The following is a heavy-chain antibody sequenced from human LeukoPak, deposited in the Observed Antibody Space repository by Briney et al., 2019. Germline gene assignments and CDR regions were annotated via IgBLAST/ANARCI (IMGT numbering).Heavy chain of an antibody. Sequence: EASVKVSCKASGYTFTGQGISWMRQAPGQGLEWMGWINTYNGKTSYAQKLQNRITMTTNTSTSTAYMELRSLRSDDTAVYYCASRSGSTPYYFDYWGQGTLVTVSS. CDR3: ASRSGSTPYYFDY. J-gene: IGHJ4*02. V-gene: IGHV1-18*01. CDR1: GYTFTGQG. CDR2: INTYNGKT. D-gene: IGHD3-3*01.